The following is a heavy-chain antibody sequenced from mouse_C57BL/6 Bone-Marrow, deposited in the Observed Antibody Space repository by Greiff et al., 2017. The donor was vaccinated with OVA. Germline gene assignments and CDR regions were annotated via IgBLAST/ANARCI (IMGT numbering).Heavy chain of an antibody. D-gene: IGHD2-1*01. CDR2: ISSGSSTI. V-gene: IGHV5-17*01. J-gene: IGHJ4*01. CDR1: GFTFSDYG. CDR3: ARPMVTTGYAMDY. Sequence: EVHLVESGGGLVKPGGSLKLSCAASGFTFSDYGMHWVRQAPEKGLEWVAYISSGSSTIYYADTVKGRFTISRDNAKNTLFLQMTSLRSEDTAMYYCARPMVTTGYAMDYWGQGTSVTVSS.